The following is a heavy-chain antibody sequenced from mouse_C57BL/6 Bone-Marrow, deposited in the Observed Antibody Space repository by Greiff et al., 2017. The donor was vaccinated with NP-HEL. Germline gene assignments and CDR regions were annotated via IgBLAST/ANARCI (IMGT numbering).Heavy chain of an antibody. J-gene: IGHJ2*01. D-gene: IGHD2-5*01. CDR3: ARESTIVTTYYFDY. CDR1: GYAFSSSW. CDR2: IYPGDGDT. Sequence: QVQLQQSGPELVKPGASVKISCKASGYAFSSSWMNWVKQRPGKGLEWIGRIYPGDGDTNYNGKFKGKATLTADKSSSTAYMQLSSLTSEDSAVYFCARESTIVTTYYFDYGGQGTTLTVSS. V-gene: IGHV1-82*01.